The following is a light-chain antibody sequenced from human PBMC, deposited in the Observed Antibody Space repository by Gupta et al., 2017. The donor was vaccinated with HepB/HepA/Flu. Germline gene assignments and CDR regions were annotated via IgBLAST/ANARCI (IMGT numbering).Light chain of an antibody. V-gene: IGKV1-5*03. CDR2: KAS. CDR1: QSISMW. J-gene: IGKJ2*04. Sequence: DIQMTQSPSTLSASVGDSVTITCRASQSISMWLAWYQKKAGEAPKLLIYKASSLDSGVPSRFSGSGSGTEFTLTISSLQPDDSATYYCQQYNGFSSSFGEGTKLEIK. CDR3: QQYNGFSSS.